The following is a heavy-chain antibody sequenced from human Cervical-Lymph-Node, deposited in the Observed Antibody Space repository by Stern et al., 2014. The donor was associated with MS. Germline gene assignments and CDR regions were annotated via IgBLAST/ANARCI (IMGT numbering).Heavy chain of an antibody. CDR3: ARTKTVTTYYGMDV. CDR2: SSPVHGGT. V-gene: IGHV1-2*02. D-gene: IGHD4-17*01. Sequence: QLVGAGAEVNKPGASVKVSCKASGYTFTDYYLHWVRQAPGQGLEWMGWSSPVHGGTNSAQKFQGRVTMTMDTAISTAYMELSRLTSDDTAVYYCARTKTVTTYYGMDVWGQGTTVTVAS. J-gene: IGHJ6*02. CDR1: GYTFTDYY.